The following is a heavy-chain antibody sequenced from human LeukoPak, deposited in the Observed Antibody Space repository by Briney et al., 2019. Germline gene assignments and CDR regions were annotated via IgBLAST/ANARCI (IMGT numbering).Heavy chain of an antibody. V-gene: IGHV4-34*01. CDR1: GGSFSGYY. J-gene: IGHJ6*03. Sequence: TPSETLSLTCAVYGGSFSGYYWSWIRQPPGKGLEWIGEINHSGSTNYNPSLKSRVTISVDTSKNQFSLKLSSVTAADTAVYYCARVVSSWFYYYYMDVWGKGTTVTVSS. D-gene: IGHD6-13*01. CDR2: INHSGST. CDR3: ARVVSSWFYYYYMDV.